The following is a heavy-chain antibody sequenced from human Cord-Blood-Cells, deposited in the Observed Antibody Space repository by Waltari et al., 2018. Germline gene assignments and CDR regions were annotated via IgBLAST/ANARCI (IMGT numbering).Heavy chain of an antibody. Sequence: QVQLVQSGAEVKKPGASVKVSCKASGYTFTGYYMHWVRQAPGQGLEWMGWINPNSGGTNYAQKFQGRVTMTRDTSISTAYMELSRLRSDDTAVYYCARVVEYYYDSSKPRAFDIWGQGTMVTVSS. CDR3: ARVVEYYYDSSKPRAFDI. D-gene: IGHD3-22*01. CDR2: INPNSGGT. V-gene: IGHV1-2*02. J-gene: IGHJ3*02. CDR1: GYTFTGYY.